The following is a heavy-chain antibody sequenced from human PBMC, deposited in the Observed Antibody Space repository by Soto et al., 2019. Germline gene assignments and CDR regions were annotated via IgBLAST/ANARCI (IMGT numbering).Heavy chain of an antibody. V-gene: IGHV3-30-3*01. CDR1: GFTFSSYA. CDR3: AREGYYYDTSGAAFDI. J-gene: IGHJ3*02. Sequence: QVPLVESGGGVVQPGRSLRLSCAASGFTFSSYAMHWVRQAPGKGLEWVAVISYDGSNKYYADSVKGRFTISRDNSKNTLYLQMNSLRAEDTAVYYCAREGYYYDTSGAAFDIWGQGTMVTVSS. CDR2: ISYDGSNK. D-gene: IGHD3-22*01.